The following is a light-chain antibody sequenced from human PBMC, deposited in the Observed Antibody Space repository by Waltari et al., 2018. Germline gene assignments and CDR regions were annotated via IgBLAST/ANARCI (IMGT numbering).Light chain of an antibody. Sequence: QSALTQPRSVSGSPGQSVTITCTGTRSDVGAYNYVSWYQQHPGKAPKLMIYDVSERPSGVPDRFSGSRSGNPASLTISGLQTEDEADYYCCSYAGAYTWVFGGGTKLTVL. CDR3: CSYAGAYTWV. J-gene: IGLJ3*02. CDR2: DVS. V-gene: IGLV2-11*01. CDR1: RSDVGAYNY.